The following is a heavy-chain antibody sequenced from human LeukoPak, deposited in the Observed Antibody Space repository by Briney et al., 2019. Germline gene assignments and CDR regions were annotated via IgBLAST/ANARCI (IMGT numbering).Heavy chain of an antibody. CDR3: ARRIFGVVIMGY. J-gene: IGHJ4*02. D-gene: IGHD3-3*01. CDR1: GYTFTGYY. CDR2: INPNSGGT. V-gene: IGHV1-2*06. Sequence: ASVKVSCKASGYTFTGYYMHWVRQAPGQGLEWMGRINPNSGGTNYAQKFQGRVTMTRDTSISTAYMELSSLRSEDTAVYYCARRIFGVVIMGYWGQGTLVTVSS.